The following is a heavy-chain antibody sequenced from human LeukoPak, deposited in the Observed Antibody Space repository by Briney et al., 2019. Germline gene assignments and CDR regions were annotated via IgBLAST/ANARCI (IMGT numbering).Heavy chain of an antibody. J-gene: IGHJ3*02. CDR1: GGSISSSSYY. Sequence: KTSETLSLTCTVSGGSISSSSYYWGWIRQPPGKGLEWIGSIYYSGSTYYNPSLKSRVTISVDTSKNQFSLKLSSVTAADTAVYYCARGPQNPYCGGDCGEDAFDIWGQGTMVTVS. CDR3: ARGPQNPYCGGDCGEDAFDI. CDR2: IYYSGST. D-gene: IGHD2-21*02. V-gene: IGHV4-39*07.